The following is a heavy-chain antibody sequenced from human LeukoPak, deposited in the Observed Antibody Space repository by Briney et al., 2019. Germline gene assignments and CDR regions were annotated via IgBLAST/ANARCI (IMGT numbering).Heavy chain of an antibody. V-gene: IGHV3-30-3*01. CDR1: GFTFSSYA. CDR3: ARGHGRGLTNYGMDV. D-gene: IGHD3-10*01. J-gene: IGHJ6*02. Sequence: PGGSLRLSCAASGFTFSSYAMHWVRQAPGKGLEWVAVISYDGSNKYYADSVKGRFTISRDNSKNTLYLQMNTLRAEDTAIYYCARGHGRGLTNYGMDVWGQGTTVTVSS. CDR2: ISYDGSNK.